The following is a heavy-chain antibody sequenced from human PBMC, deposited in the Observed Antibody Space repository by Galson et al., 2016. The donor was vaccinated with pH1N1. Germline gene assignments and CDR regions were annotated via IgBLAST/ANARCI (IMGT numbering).Heavy chain of an antibody. CDR2: IKLDASET. D-gene: IGHD5-12*01. CDR3: SAVSWMAFDH. J-gene: IGHJ4*02. CDR1: GLSFRNYW. V-gene: IGHV3-7*01. Sequence: SLRLSCAASGLSFRNYWMSWVRQAPGKGLEGVANIKLDASETNYADSVKGRFIISRDNAKHILYLQLNGLRAEDTAIYYCSAVSWMAFDHWGQGTPVTVSS.